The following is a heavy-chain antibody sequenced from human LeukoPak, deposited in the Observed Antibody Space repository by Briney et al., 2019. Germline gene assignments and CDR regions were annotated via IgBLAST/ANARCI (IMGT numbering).Heavy chain of an antibody. CDR1: GGTFTIYA. CDR3: ASANCSGGSCYLPLSDY. CDR2: IIPIFGTA. Sequence: SVTVSFKASGGTFTIYAISWVRQAPGQGLEWMGGIIPIFGTANYAQKFQGRVTITADESTSTAYMELSSLRSEDTAVYYCASANCSGGSCYLPLSDYWGQGTLVTVSS. D-gene: IGHD2-15*01. J-gene: IGHJ4*02. V-gene: IGHV1-69*13.